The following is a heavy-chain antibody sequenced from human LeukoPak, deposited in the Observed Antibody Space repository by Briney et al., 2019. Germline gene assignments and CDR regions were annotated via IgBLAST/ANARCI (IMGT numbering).Heavy chain of an antibody. CDR3: ARFYSNRPSWSWFDP. CDR1: GGSFSGYS. CDR2: INHSGST. Sequence: SETLSLTCAVYGGSFSGYSWSWIRQPPGKGLEWIGEINHSGSTNYNPSLKSRVTISVDTSKNQFSLKLSSVTAADTAVYYCARFYSNRPSWSWFDPWGQGTLVTVSS. D-gene: IGHD4-11*01. V-gene: IGHV4-34*01. J-gene: IGHJ5*02.